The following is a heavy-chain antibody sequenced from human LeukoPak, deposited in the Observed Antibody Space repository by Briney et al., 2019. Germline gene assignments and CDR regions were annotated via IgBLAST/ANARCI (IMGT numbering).Heavy chain of an antibody. CDR3: ARGRTADIVVVPAAIPEELDY. V-gene: IGHV1-8*03. CDR1: GYTFTSYD. Sequence: AASVKVSCKASGYTFTSYDINWVRQATGQGLEWMGWMNPNSSNTGYAQKFQGRVTITRNTSISTAYMELSSLRSEDTAVYYCARGRTADIVVVPAAIPEELDYWGQGTLVTVSS. D-gene: IGHD2-2*02. J-gene: IGHJ4*02. CDR2: MNPNSSNT.